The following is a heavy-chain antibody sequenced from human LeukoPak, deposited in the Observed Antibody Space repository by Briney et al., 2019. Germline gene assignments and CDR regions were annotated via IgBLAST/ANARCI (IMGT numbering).Heavy chain of an antibody. J-gene: IGHJ4*02. Sequence: VASVKVSCKVSGYTLTELSMHWVRQAPGQGLEWMGWISAYNGNTNYAQKLQGRVTMTTDTSTSTAYMELRSLRSDDTAVYYCASLSGTGNDYWGQGTLVTVSS. CDR1: GYTLTELS. CDR3: ASLSGTGNDY. CDR2: ISAYNGNT. D-gene: IGHD1-1*01. V-gene: IGHV1-18*01.